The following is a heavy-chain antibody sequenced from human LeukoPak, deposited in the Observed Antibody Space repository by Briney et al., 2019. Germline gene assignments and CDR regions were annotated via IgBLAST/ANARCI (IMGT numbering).Heavy chain of an antibody. CDR1: GFTFSSYA. CDR3: AKGLSGFAYYYYYYLDV. D-gene: IGHD5-12*01. Sequence: GGSLRLSCAASGFTFSSYAMSWVRQAPGKGLEWVSAISGSGGSTYYADSVKGRFTISRDNARNSLYLQMNSLRAEGTAVYHCAKGLSGFAYYYYYYLDVWGKGTTVTVSS. J-gene: IGHJ6*03. CDR2: ISGSGGST. V-gene: IGHV3-23*01.